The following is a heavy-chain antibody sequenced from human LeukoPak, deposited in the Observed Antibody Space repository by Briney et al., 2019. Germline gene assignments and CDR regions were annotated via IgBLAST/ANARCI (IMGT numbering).Heavy chain of an antibody. D-gene: IGHD2-15*01. CDR1: GFTFSSYS. J-gene: IGHJ4*02. Sequence: KPGGSLRLSCAASGFTFSSYSMNWVRQAPGKGPEWVSSISSRSSYTYYVDPVKGRFTISRDNAENSLYLQMNSLRAEDTAVYYCARGDYCSSGTCHSLQFDYWGQGTLVTVSS. V-gene: IGHV3-21*01. CDR2: ISSRSSYT. CDR3: ARGDYCSSGTCHSLQFDY.